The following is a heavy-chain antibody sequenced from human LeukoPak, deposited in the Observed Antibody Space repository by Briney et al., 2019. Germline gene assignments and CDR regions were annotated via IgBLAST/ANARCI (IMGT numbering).Heavy chain of an antibody. CDR2: IYYSGST. J-gene: IGHJ4*02. Sequence: SETLSLTCTVSGGSISSSSYYWGWIRQPPGKGLEWIGSIYYSGSTYYNPSLKSRVTISVDTSKNQFSLKLSSVTAADTAVYYCAKAAIWSGYYYFDYWGQGTLVTVSS. CDR1: GGSISSSSYY. D-gene: IGHD3-3*01. CDR3: AKAAIWSGYYYFDY. V-gene: IGHV4-39*07.